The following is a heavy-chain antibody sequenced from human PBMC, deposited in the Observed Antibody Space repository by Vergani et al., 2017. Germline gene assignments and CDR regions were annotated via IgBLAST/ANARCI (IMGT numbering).Heavy chain of an antibody. CDR1: GFTFSNAW. D-gene: IGHD2-2*03. CDR2: ISSSGSTI. CDR3: ARDGYCSSTSCAYYYYYYMDV. J-gene: IGHJ6*03. Sequence: VQLVESGGGLVKPGGSLRLSCAASGFTFSNAWMSWIRQAPGKGLEWVSYISSSGSTIYYADSVKGRFTISRDNAKNSLYLQMNSLRAEDTAVYYCARDGYCSSTSCAYYYYYYMDVWGKGTTVTVSS. V-gene: IGHV3-11*01.